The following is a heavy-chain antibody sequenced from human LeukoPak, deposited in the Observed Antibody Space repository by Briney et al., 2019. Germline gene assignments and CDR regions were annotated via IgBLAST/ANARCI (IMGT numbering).Heavy chain of an antibody. V-gene: IGHV4-61*02. D-gene: IGHD6-19*01. CDR1: GGSISSGGFY. J-gene: IGHJ4*02. CDR3: ASSGWPRGYFDY. Sequence: SETLSLTCTVSGGSISSGGFYWSWIRQPPGKGLEWIGRIYTSGSTNYNPSLKSRVTISVDTSKNQFSLKLSSVTAADTAVYYCASSGWPRGYFDYWGQGTLVTVSS. CDR2: IYTSGST.